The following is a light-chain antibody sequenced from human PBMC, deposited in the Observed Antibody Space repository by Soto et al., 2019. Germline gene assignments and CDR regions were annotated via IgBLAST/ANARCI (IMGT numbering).Light chain of an antibody. Sequence: QSALTQPASVSGSHGQSITISCTGTSSDVGGYNYVSWYQQHPGKAPKLMIYEVSNRPSGVSNRLSGSKSGNTASLTISGLQAEDEADYYCSSYTSSSTKVFGTGTKVTVL. CDR2: EVS. J-gene: IGLJ1*01. CDR3: SSYTSSSTKV. CDR1: SSDVGGYNY. V-gene: IGLV2-14*01.